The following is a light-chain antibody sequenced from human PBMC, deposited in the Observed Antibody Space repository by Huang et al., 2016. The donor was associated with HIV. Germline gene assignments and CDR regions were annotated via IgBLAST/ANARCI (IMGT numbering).Light chain of an antibody. J-gene: IGKJ4*01. CDR2: GAS. CDR1: PDIRSY. Sequence: IQLTQSPSSLSASVGDRVTITCRASPDIRSYLAWYQQKPGKAPKLLIYGASTLQSGVPSRFSGSGSGTEYSLTISSLQPEDFATYYCQQLSTSLTFGGGTKVEMK. CDR3: QQLSTSLT. V-gene: IGKV1-9*01.